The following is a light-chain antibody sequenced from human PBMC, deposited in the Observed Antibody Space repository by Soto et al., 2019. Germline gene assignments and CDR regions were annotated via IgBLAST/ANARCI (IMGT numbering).Light chain of an antibody. V-gene: IGKV1-39*01. CDR2: AAS. Sequence: DIQMTQSPSSLSASVGDRVTITCRASQSISSYLNWYQQKPGKAPKLLIYAASSLQSGVPSRFSGSGSGTDFTLTISSLQPEDFATYYCQQSFTILPTFGSGTRLEI. J-gene: IGKJ4*01. CDR1: QSISSY. CDR3: QQSFTILPT.